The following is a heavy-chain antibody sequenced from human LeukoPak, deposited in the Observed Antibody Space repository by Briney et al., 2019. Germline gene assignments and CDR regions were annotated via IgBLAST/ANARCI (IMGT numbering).Heavy chain of an antibody. Sequence: PSQTLSLTCTVSGGSISSGDYYWSWIRQPPGKGLEWIGYIYYIGSTYYNPSLKSRVTISVDTSKNQFSLKLSSVTAADTAVYYCAREHYYYDSSGVRGPYNWFDPWGQGTLVTVSS. CDR2: IYYIGST. CDR1: GGSISSGDYY. D-gene: IGHD3-22*01. J-gene: IGHJ5*02. V-gene: IGHV4-30-4*08. CDR3: AREHYYYDSSGVRGPYNWFDP.